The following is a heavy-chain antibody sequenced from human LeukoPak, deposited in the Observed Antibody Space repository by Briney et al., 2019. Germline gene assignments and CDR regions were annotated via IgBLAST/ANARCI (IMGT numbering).Heavy chain of an antibody. CDR3: ARATGYRFDP. V-gene: IGHV4-34*01. CDR1: GGSFSGYY. D-gene: IGHD1-1*01. CDR2: INHSGST. J-gene: IGHJ5*02. Sequence: SETLSLTCAVYGGSFSGYYWSWIRQPPGKGLEWIGEINHSGSTNYNPSLKSRVTISVDTSKNQFSLKLSSVTAADTAVYYCARATGYRFDPWGQGTLVTVSS.